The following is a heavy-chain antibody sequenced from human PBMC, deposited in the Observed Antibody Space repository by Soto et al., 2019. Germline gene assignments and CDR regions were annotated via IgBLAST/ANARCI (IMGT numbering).Heavy chain of an antibody. D-gene: IGHD4-17*01. V-gene: IGHV3-53*01. Sequence: GGSLRLSCAASGFTVSSNYMSWARQAPGQGLEWVSVIYSGGSTYYADSVKVRFTISRDNSKNTLYLQMNSLRAEDTAVDYCARLGSLYGDYAVDYWGQGTLVTVSS. CDR2: IYSGGST. J-gene: IGHJ4*02. CDR1: GFTVSSNY. CDR3: ARLGSLYGDYAVDY.